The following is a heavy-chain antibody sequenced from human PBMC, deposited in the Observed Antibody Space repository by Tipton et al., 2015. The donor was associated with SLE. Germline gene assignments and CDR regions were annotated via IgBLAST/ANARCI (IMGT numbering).Heavy chain of an antibody. CDR1: GGSISSSSYY. V-gene: IGHV4-39*07. CDR3: ARDVGRYSSSSGFDY. Sequence: TLSLTCNVSGGSISSSSYYWGWIRQPPGKGLEWIGSIYYSGSTYYNPSLKSRVTISVDTSKNQFSLKLSSVTAADTAVYYCARDVGRYSSSSGFDYWGQGTLVTVSS. CDR2: IYYSGST. D-gene: IGHD6-6*01. J-gene: IGHJ4*02.